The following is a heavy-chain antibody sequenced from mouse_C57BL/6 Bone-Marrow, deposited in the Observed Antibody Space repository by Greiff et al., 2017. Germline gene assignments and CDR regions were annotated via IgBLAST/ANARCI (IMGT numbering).Heavy chain of an antibody. D-gene: IGHD4-1*01. CDR1: GYTFTSYG. CDR2: IYPRSGNT. J-gene: IGHJ3*01. CDR3: AELTGTAWFAY. Sequence: QVQLKQSGAELARPGASVKLSCKASGYTFTSYGISWVKQRTGQGLEWIGEIYPRSGNTYYNEKFKGKATLTADKSSSTAYMELRSLTSEDSAVYFCAELTGTAWFAYWGQGTLVTVSA. V-gene: IGHV1-81*01.